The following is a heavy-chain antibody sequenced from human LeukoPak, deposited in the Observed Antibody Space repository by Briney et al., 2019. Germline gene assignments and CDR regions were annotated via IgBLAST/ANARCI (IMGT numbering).Heavy chain of an antibody. CDR2: IKQDGTKE. Sequence: GGSLRLSCAASGFTFRSYWMTWVRQAPGKGLEWVANIKQDGTKEYYVDSVKGRFTISRDNAKDSLYLQMNSLRVDDTAVYYCARGTSGAYDYWGQGTLATVSS. D-gene: IGHD2-8*02. CDR3: ARGTSGAYDY. J-gene: IGHJ4*02. CDR1: GFTFRSYW. V-gene: IGHV3-7*03.